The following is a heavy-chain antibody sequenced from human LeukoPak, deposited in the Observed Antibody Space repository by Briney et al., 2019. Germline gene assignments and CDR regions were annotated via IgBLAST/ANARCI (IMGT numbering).Heavy chain of an antibody. Sequence: SVKVSCKASGGTFSSYAISWVRQAPGQGLEWMGGIIPIFGTANYAQEFQGRVTITADESTSTAYMELSSLRSEDTAVYYCARGRPDFEYSSSSDYWGQGTLVTVSS. J-gene: IGHJ4*02. D-gene: IGHD6-6*01. CDR1: GGTFSSYA. CDR3: ARGRPDFEYSSSSDY. V-gene: IGHV1-69*13. CDR2: IIPIFGTA.